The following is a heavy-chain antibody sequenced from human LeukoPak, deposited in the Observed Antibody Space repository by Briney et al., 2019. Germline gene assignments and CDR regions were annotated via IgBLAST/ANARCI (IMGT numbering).Heavy chain of an antibody. V-gene: IGHV5-51*01. J-gene: IGHJ4*02. CDR3: ARHKSALEKTYFFDY. Sequence: GESLKISCKGSGYRFTNYWIGWVRQMPGKGLEWMGIIYPGDSDTRYSPSFQGQVTISADKSISTAYLQWSSLKASDTAMYYCARHKSALEKTYFFDYWGQGTLVTVSS. D-gene: IGHD2-2*01. CDR1: GYRFTNYW. CDR2: IYPGDSDT.